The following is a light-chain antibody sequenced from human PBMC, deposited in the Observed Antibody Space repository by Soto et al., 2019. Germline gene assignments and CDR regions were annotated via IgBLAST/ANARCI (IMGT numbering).Light chain of an antibody. V-gene: IGKV1-5*01. CDR2: DAS. CDR1: QSISSW. CDR3: QQYNSYST. J-gene: IGKJ3*01. Sequence: DIQMTQSPSTLSASVGDRVTITCRASQSISSWLAWYQQKPGKAPKLLIYDASSLESGVPSRFSGSGSGTEFTLTISSLQPDDFVTYYCQQYNSYSTFGPGTKVDIK.